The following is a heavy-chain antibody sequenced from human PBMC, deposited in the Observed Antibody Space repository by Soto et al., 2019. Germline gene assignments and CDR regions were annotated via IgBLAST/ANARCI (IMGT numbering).Heavy chain of an antibody. CDR2: INPNSGGT. CDR3: ARGHVDIVATIYPWLDP. CDR1: GYTFTGYY. V-gene: IGHV1-2*04. D-gene: IGHD5-12*01. J-gene: IGHJ5*02. Sequence: ASVKVSCKASGYTFTGYYMHWVRQAPGQGLEWMGWINPNSGGTNYAQKFQGWVTMTRDTSISTAYMELSRLRSDDTAVYYCARGHVDIVATIYPWLDPWGQGTLVTVSS.